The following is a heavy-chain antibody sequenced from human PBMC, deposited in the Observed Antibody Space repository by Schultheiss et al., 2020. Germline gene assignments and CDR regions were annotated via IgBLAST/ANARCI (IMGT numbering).Heavy chain of an antibody. CDR3: ASRWSTDY. Sequence: GSLRLSCAASGFTFSSYSMNWVRQAPGKGLEWIGEINHSGSTNYNPSLKSRVTISVDTSKNQFSLKLSSVTAADTAVYYCASRWSTDYWGQGTLVTVSS. CDR1: GFTFSSYS. V-gene: IGHV4-34*01. CDR2: INHSGST. J-gene: IGHJ4*02.